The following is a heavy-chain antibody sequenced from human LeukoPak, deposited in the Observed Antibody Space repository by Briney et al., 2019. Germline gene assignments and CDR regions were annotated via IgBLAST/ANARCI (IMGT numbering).Heavy chain of an antibody. Sequence: PGGSLRLSCAASGFTFSSYSMNWVRQAPGKGLEWVSSISSSRSYIYYADSVKGRYTISRDNAKNSLYLQMNSLRAEDTAVYYCARYPRFGMTTAWFDPWGQGTLVTVSS. CDR3: ARYPRFGMTTAWFDP. D-gene: IGHD4-11*01. J-gene: IGHJ5*02. V-gene: IGHV3-21*01. CDR1: GFTFSSYS. CDR2: ISSSRSYI.